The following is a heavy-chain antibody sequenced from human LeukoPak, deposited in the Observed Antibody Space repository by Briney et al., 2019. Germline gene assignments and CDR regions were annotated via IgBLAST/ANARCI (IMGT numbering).Heavy chain of an antibody. J-gene: IGHJ4*02. V-gene: IGHV4-59*01. Sequence: SETLSLTCTVSGGSISSYYWSWIRQPPGKGLEWIGYIYYSGSTNYNPSLKSRVTISVDTSKNQFSLKLSSVTAADTAVYYCARAQYYYDSSGYYPYYFDYWGQGTLVTVSS. CDR3: ARAQYYYDSSGYYPYYFDY. D-gene: IGHD3-22*01. CDR1: GGSISSYY. CDR2: IYYSGST.